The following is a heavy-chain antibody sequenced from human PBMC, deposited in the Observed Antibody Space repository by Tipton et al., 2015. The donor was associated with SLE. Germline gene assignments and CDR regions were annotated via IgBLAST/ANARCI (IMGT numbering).Heavy chain of an antibody. V-gene: IGHV1-18*01. CDR1: RDTFRSYI. CDR3: ARECSGTGCLDL. J-gene: IGHJ5*02. D-gene: IGHD2-8*02. Sequence: QSGAEVKKPGSSVKVSCKASRDTFRSYIITWVRQAPGQGLEWMGWISPNNGDTKYAQSFQGRITMTADTSTSTTYMALRSPRSDDTAIYYCARECSGTGCLDLWGQGTLVTVSS. CDR2: ISPNNGDT.